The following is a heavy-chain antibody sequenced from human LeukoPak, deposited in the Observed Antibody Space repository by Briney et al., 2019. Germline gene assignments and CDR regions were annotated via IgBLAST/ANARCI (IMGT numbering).Heavy chain of an antibody. D-gene: IGHD1-26*01. CDR1: GDSVSSNSVA. Sequence: SSQTPSLTCAISGDSVSSNSVAWNWIRQSPSRGLEWLGRTYYRSKWYNDYAVSVKTRITINPDTSKDQFSLQLSSVTPEDTAVYYCARSQSPSGSFDYWGQGTLVTVSS. V-gene: IGHV6-1*01. CDR2: TYYRSKWYN. J-gene: IGHJ4*02. CDR3: ARSQSPSGSFDY.